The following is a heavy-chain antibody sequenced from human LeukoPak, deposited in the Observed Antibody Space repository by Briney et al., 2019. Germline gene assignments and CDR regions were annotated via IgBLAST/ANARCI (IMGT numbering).Heavy chain of an antibody. CDR3: PRGVYRLRLGELPN. J-gene: IGHJ4*02. CDR2: ISSSSSYI. V-gene: IGHV3-21*01. CDR1: GLTFSSYS. Sequence: PGGSLRLSCAASGLTFSSYSMNWVRQAPGKGLEWVSSISSSSSYIYYADLVKGRFTIPRHIDKNSLHLHMNRLTAEHTPVFFCPRGVYRLRLGELPNWGEGTLVTVSS. D-gene: IGHD3-16*01.